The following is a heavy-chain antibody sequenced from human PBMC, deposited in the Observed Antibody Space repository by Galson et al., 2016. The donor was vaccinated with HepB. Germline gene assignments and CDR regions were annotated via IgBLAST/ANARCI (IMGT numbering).Heavy chain of an antibody. D-gene: IGHD2-15*01. CDR1: GSSFTSYW. CDR3: ARSPRGSQYYYGMDV. CDR2: IDPSDSYT. V-gene: IGHV5-10-1*01. J-gene: IGHJ6*02. Sequence: QSGAEVTKPGESLRISCKGSGSSFTSYWISWVRQMPGKGLEWMGRIDPSDSYTNFSPSFQGHVTISADKSITTAYLQWSRLRASDTAMYYCARSPRGSQYYYGMDVWGQGTTVTVSS.